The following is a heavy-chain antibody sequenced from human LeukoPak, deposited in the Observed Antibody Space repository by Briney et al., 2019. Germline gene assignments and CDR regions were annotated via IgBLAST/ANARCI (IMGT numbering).Heavy chain of an antibody. CDR2: ISYSGTTI. Sequence: GGSLRLSCAASGFTLSDYYMSWIRQAPGKGLEWVSYISYSGTTIYYADSVKGRFTISRDNAKNSLYLQMNSLRAEDTAVYYCARKVITYYYGSGSYPSYGMDVWGQGTTVTVSS. J-gene: IGHJ6*02. V-gene: IGHV3-11*01. CDR3: ARKVITYYYGSGSYPSYGMDV. CDR1: GFTLSDYY. D-gene: IGHD3-10*01.